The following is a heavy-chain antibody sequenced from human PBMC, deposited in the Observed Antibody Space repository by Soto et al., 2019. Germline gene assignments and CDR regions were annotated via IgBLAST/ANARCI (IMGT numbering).Heavy chain of an antibody. D-gene: IGHD3-10*01. J-gene: IGHJ4*02. CDR3: AKELRGSSYYFDY. Sequence: QVQLVESGGGVVQPGRSLRLSCAASGFTFSSYGMHWVRQAPGKGLEWVAAITYDGSDKYYAVSVRGRFAISRDNYGSTLYLQMNSLRGDDTAVYYCAKELRGSSYYFDYWGQGTLVTVSS. CDR1: GFTFSSYG. V-gene: IGHV3-30*18. CDR2: ITYDGSDK.